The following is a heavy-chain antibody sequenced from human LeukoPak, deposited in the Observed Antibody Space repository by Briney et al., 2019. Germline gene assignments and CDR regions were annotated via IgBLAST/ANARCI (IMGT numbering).Heavy chain of an antibody. Sequence: GGTLRLSCAASGFTFSSYGMSWVRQAPGKGLEWVSAISGSGGSTYYADSVKGRFTISRDNSKNTLYLQMNSLRAEDTAVYYCARGASYYYGSGSYSTYCLDYWGQGTLVTVSS. D-gene: IGHD3-10*01. CDR1: GFTFSSYG. CDR2: ISGSGGST. V-gene: IGHV3-23*01. CDR3: ARGASYYYGSGSYSTYCLDY. J-gene: IGHJ4*02.